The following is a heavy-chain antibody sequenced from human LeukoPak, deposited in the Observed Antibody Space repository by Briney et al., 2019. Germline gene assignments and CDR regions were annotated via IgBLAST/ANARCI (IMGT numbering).Heavy chain of an antibody. CDR3: VRGSLASGVVVYYYYYLDV. CDR2: ISASRGIT. CDR1: NFAFSTYA. D-gene: IGHD3-3*01. V-gene: IGHV3-48*01. J-gene: IGHJ6*03. Sequence: PGGSLRLSCAASNFAFSTYAMTWVRQAPGMGLEWLSYISASRGITYYADSVKGRFTISRDNARNSLYLQMNSLRAEDTAVYYCVRGSLASGVVVYYYYYLDVWGKGTTVTVSS.